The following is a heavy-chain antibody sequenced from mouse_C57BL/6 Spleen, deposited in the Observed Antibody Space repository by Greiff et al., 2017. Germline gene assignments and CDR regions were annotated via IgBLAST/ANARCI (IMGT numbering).Heavy chain of an antibody. D-gene: IGHD2-5*01. CDR3: ARGDSNYVGAMDY. CDR2: IYPSDSET. CDR1: GYTFTSYW. Sequence: VKLQQPGAELVRPGSSVKLSCKASGYTFTSYWMDWVKQRPGQGLEWIGNIYPSDSETHYNQKFKDKATLTVDKSSSTAYMQLSSLTSEDSAVYYCARGDSNYVGAMDYWGQGTSVTVSS. J-gene: IGHJ4*01. V-gene: IGHV1-61*01.